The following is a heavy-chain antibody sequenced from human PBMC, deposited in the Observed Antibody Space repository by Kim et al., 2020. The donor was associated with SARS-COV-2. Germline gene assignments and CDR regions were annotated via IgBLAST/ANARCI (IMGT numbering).Heavy chain of an antibody. J-gene: IGHJ6*01. CDR3: ARDMRYCTSTSCYREGDYGVDV. CDR1: GFTFSFHS. V-gene: IGHV3-21*01. CDR2: ISTTGDYK. D-gene: IGHD2-2*01. Sequence: GGSLRLSCAASGPASGFTFSFHSMNWVRQAPGKGLEWVSSISTTGDYKFYADSVKGRFTIARDNAQYSVSLQMSSLRVEDSAVYYCARDMRYCTSTSCYREGDYGVDVWGQGTTVSVSS.